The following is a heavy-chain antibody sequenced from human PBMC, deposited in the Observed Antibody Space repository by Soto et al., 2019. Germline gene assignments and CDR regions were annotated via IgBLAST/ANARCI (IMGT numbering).Heavy chain of an antibody. CDR2: INSDGSST. CDR1: GFTFSSYW. CDR3: ARDPAYCRSIRCPQNWFDP. J-gene: IGHJ5*02. Sequence: GGSLRLSCAASGFTFSSYWMHWVRQAPGKGMVWVSRINSDGSSTSYADSVKGRFTISRDNAKNTLYLQMNSLRAEDTAVYYFARDPAYCRSIRCPQNWFDPWCTGTLVTGSS. D-gene: IGHD2-2*01. V-gene: IGHV3-74*01.